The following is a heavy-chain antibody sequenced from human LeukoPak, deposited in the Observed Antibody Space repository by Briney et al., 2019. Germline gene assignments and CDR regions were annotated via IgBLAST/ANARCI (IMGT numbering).Heavy chain of an antibody. J-gene: IGHJ4*02. V-gene: IGHV3-23*01. CDR2: ITNDNYDT. CDR1: GFTFSSHA. D-gene: IGHD6-13*01. Sequence: GGSLRLSCAASGFTFSSHAMSWVRQAPEKGLEWVSSITNDNYDTFYADSVKGRFTISRDNSKDTLYLQMNGLRAEDTAVYFCAKQSAGSAAWYSLHYDFWGQGTLVTVSS. CDR3: AKQSAGSAAWYSLHYDF.